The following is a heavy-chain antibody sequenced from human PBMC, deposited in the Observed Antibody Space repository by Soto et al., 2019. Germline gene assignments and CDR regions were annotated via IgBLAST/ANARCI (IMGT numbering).Heavy chain of an antibody. V-gene: IGHV3-48*02. Sequence: GGSLRLSCAASGFAFSTYSMNWVRQAPGKGLEWVSYISFSSTTIFYADSVRGRFTISRDNAKNSLYLQMNTLRDEDTAVYYCARDNGMAGSFDPWGQGTLVTVSS. CDR1: GFAFSTYS. J-gene: IGHJ5*02. D-gene: IGHD2-8*01. CDR3: ARDNGMAGSFDP. CDR2: ISFSSTTI.